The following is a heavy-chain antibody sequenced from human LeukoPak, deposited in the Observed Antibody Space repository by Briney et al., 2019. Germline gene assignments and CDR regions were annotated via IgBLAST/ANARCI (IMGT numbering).Heavy chain of an antibody. V-gene: IGHV4-59*01. D-gene: IGHD5-18*01. CDR1: GGSISSYY. CDR3: AILNHSYGTYYMDV. Sequence: PSETLSLTCTVSGGSISSYYWSWIRQPPGKGLEWMGYIYYSGSTNYNPSLKSRVTISVDPSKHQFSLKLSSVTAADTAVYCCAILNHSYGTYYMDVWGKGTTVTVSS. J-gene: IGHJ6*03. CDR2: IYYSGST.